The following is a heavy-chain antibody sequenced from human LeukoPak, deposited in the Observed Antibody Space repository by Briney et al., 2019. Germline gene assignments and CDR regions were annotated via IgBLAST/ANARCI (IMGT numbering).Heavy chain of an antibody. J-gene: IGHJ4*02. Sequence: PGGSLRLSCTVSGFTVSSNYMSWVRQAPGKGLEWVSVIYSGGSTYYADSVKGRFTISRDNSKSTLYIQMNSLRAEDTAVYYCARDEWEWELPTFDYWGQGTLVTVSS. V-gene: IGHV3-53*01. CDR3: ARDEWEWELPTFDY. CDR1: GFTVSSNY. CDR2: IYSGGST. D-gene: IGHD1-26*01.